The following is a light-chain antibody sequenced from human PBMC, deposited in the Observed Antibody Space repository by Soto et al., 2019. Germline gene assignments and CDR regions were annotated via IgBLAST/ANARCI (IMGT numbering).Light chain of an antibody. CDR1: QSVSSNY. CDR2: GAS. Sequence: EIVLTQSPGTLSSAPGERATLSCRASQSVSSNYFAWYQQKPGLAPRLLIYGASSMATGIPDRFSGGGSGTDFTLTISRVQPEDFAVYYCQHDGGSVPVTFGQGTKLEIK. V-gene: IGKV3-20*01. J-gene: IGKJ2*01. CDR3: QHDGGSVPVT.